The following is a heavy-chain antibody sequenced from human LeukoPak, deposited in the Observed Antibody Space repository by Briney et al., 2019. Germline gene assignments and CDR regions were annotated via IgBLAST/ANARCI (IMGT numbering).Heavy chain of an antibody. D-gene: IGHD1-7*01. Sequence: PGGSLRLSCVASGFTFSASYMTWVRQPPGKGLEWLSYISENSGDTNYADSVKGRFTISRDNAKNSLYLQMNSLRVEDTALYHCARKGLGGELGGFDSWGQGTLVTVSS. J-gene: IGHJ4*02. V-gene: IGHV3-11*03. CDR3: ARKGLGGELGGFDS. CDR1: GFTFSASY. CDR2: ISENSGDT.